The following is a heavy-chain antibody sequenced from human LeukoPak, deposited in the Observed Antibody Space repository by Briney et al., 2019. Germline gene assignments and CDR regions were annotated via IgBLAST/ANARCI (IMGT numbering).Heavy chain of an antibody. CDR1: GYTFTSYG. Sequence: ASVKVSCKASGYTFTSYGISWVRQAPGQGLEWMGWISAYNGNTNYAQKFQGRVTITADESTSTAYMELSSLRSEDTAVYYCARGDCSSTSCPPYYMDVWGKGTTVTVSS. J-gene: IGHJ6*03. D-gene: IGHD2-2*01. CDR2: ISAYNGNT. CDR3: ARGDCSSTSCPPYYMDV. V-gene: IGHV1-18*01.